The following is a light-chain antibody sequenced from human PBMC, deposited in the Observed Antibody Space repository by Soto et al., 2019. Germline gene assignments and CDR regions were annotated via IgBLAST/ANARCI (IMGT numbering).Light chain of an antibody. V-gene: IGLV2-14*02. CDR2: EVT. Sequence: QSVLTQPASVSGSPGQSITISCTGTSSNVGSYKLVSWYQQHPGKAPKLLIYEVTNRPSGVSDRFSGSKSGNTASLTISGLQAGDEANYYCNSYTTLSNRVFGTGTKVTVL. CDR1: SSNVGSYKL. J-gene: IGLJ1*01. CDR3: NSYTTLSNRV.